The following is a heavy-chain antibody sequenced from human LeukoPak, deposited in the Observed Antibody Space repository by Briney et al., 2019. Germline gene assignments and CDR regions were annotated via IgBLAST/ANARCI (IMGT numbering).Heavy chain of an antibody. J-gene: IGHJ4*02. V-gene: IGHV1-46*01. CDR2: INPSGGTT. Sequence: ASVKVSCKASGYTFINYYMHWVRQAPGQGLEWMGIINPSGGTTSYAQNFQGRVTMTRDTSTSTVYMELSSLRSEDTAVYYCARDTELAVSGTFALHPKFDYWGQGTLVTVSS. CDR1: GYTFINYY. CDR3: ARDTELAVSGTFALHPKFDY. D-gene: IGHD6-19*01.